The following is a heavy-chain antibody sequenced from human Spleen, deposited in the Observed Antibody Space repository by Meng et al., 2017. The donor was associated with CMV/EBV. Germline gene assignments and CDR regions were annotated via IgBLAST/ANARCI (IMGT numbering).Heavy chain of an antibody. D-gene: IGHD4-11*01. CDR2: ITSSGGYT. Sequence: LSCVAFGFPFSAYSMIWVRQAPGKGLEWVSSITSSGGYTYYADSVKGRFTISRDNAKNSLYLQINSLRAEDTAVYYCARDPLVETTLYWGQGVLVTVSS. V-gene: IGHV3-21*01. CDR1: GFPFSAYS. CDR3: ARDPLVETTLY. J-gene: IGHJ4*02.